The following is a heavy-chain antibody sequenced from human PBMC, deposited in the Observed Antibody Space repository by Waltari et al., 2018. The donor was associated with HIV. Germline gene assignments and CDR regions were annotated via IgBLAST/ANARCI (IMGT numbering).Heavy chain of an antibody. Sequence: EVQLVESGGGLVQSGGSLSLSCAVSGLSFSGYWMSLVRQAPGKGLEWVANIKKEGSDKYDVDSMKGRFTTTRANDKNSVYLQMNSLRAEETAMYYCASARYCSSITCLYFDDWGQGTLVTVSS. J-gene: IGHJ4*02. CDR3: ASARYCSSITCLYFDD. CDR1: GLSFSGYW. CDR2: IKKEGSDK. D-gene: IGHD2-2*01. V-gene: IGHV3-7*02.